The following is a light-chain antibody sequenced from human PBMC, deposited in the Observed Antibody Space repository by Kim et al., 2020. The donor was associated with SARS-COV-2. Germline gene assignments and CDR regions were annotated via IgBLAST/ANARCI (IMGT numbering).Light chain of an antibody. V-gene: IGLV3-21*04. CDR1: NIGSKS. J-gene: IGLJ1*01. CDR2: YDS. Sequence: SYELTQPPSVSVAPGETARVTCEGNNIGSKSVHWYQQMPGQAPVLVIYYDSHRPSGIPERFSGSNSVNTATLTISRVEAGDEADYYCQVWDRSSDHSVFG. CDR3: QVWDRSSDHSV.